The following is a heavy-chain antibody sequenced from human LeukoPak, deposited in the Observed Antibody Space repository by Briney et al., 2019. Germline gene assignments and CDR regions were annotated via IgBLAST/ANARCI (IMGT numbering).Heavy chain of an antibody. CDR2: IYYSGST. CDR1: VGSISSYY. D-gene: IGHD6-6*01. J-gene: IGHJ4*02. V-gene: IGHV4-59*01. Sequence: SETLSLTCTVSVGSISSYYWSWIRQPPGKGLGWIGYIYYSGSTNYNPSLKSRVTISVDTSKNQFSLKLSSVTAADTAVYYCARYSSSSGYFDYWGQGTLVTVSS. CDR3: ARYSSSSGYFDY.